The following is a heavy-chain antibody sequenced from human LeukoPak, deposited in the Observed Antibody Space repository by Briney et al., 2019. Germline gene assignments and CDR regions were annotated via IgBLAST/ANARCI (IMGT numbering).Heavy chain of an antibody. J-gene: IGHJ4*02. CDR2: INHSGYT. V-gene: IGHV4-34*01. Sequence: SETLSLTCAVSGVSFDDYYWSWVRQPPGKGLEWIGEINHSGYTNDSPSLKSRVTISIDTSRKQFPLNLRSVTVADTAVYYCTRMTTGHDYWGQGTLVTISS. CDR3: TRMTTGHDY. D-gene: IGHD4-17*01. CDR1: GVSFDDYY.